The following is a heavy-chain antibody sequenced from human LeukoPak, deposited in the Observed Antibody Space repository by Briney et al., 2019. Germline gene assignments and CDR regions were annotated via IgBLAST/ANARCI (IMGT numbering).Heavy chain of an antibody. Sequence: GGSLRLSCAASGFTFGSYAMSWVRQAPGKGLEWVSALSYSGGYTYYADSVKGRFTISRDNSKNMLYLQMNSLRVEDTAVCYCAKKGMSYYDTSGYDYWGQGTLVTVSS. J-gene: IGHJ4*02. CDR2: LSYSGGYT. V-gene: IGHV3-23*01. D-gene: IGHD3-22*01. CDR3: AKKGMSYYDTSGYDY. CDR1: GFTFGSYA.